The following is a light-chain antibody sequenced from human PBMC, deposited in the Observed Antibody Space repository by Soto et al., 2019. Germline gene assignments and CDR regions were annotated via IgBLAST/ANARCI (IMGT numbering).Light chain of an antibody. CDR2: GAS. V-gene: IGKV1-39*01. CDR3: QQYHGYSLT. CDR1: QTISIF. J-gene: IGKJ1*01. Sequence: DIQMTQSPSSLSASVGDRVTITCRASQTISIFLNWYQQKPGKAPKLLIYGASTLQGGVPSRFSGSGSGTDFTLTISRLQPEDFATYYCQQYHGYSLTFGQGTKVDIK.